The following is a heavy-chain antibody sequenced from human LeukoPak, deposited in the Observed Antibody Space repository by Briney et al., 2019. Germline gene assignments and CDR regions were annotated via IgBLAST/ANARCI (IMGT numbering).Heavy chain of an antibody. CDR1: GFTFSSYS. CDR3: ARGGRYSNYIVGYNWFDP. CDR2: ISSSSSTI. V-gene: IGHV3-48*01. J-gene: IGHJ5*02. Sequence: PGGSLRLSCAASGFTFSSYSMNWVRQAPGKGLEWVSYISSSSSTIYYADSVKSRFTISRDNAKNSLYLQMNSLRAEDTAVYYCARGGRYSNYIVGYNWFDPWGQGTLVTVSS. D-gene: IGHD4-11*01.